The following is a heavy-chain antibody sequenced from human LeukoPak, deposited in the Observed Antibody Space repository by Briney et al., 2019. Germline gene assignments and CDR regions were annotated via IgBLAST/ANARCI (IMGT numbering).Heavy chain of an antibody. CDR2: IYYTGST. V-gene: IGHV4-59*08. J-gene: IGHJ3*02. CDR1: GGSIGSYY. CDR3: ARHSGYSSTYDAFDI. Sequence: SETLSLTCTVSGGSIGSYYWSWIRQPPGKGLEWIGYIYYTGSTNYNPSLKSRVTISVDTSKNHFSLKLSSVTAADTAVYYCARHSGYSSTYDAFDIWGQGTMVTVSS. D-gene: IGHD6-13*01.